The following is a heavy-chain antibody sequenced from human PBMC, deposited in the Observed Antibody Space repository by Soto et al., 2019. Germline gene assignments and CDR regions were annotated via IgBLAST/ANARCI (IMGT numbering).Heavy chain of an antibody. CDR1: GYTFTNYG. V-gene: IGHV1-18*01. D-gene: IGHD1-7*01. J-gene: IGHJ3*01. CDR2: ISTYNVNT. Sequence: QIQLVQSGGEVKKPGASVNVSCKASGYTFTNYGIGWVRQAPGQGLEWMGWISTYNVNTIYAQNFQDRVTMTADTSTSTAYMELKSLTSDDTALYYCARVPGELHLLDAFDFWGQGTMLTVSS. CDR3: ARVPGELHLLDAFDF.